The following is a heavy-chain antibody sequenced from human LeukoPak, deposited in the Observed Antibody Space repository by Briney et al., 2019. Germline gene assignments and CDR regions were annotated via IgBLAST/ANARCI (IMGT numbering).Heavy chain of an antibody. Sequence: GGSLRLSCAASGFTFSSYAMSWVRQAPGKGLEWVSTISGSGGDTYYTYSVKSRFTISTDNRKNSLYLQINSLRAEDTAVYYCTRDLDLYNDAFDVWGQGTRVIVSS. V-gene: IGHV3-23*01. D-gene: IGHD1-14*01. J-gene: IGHJ3*01. CDR1: GFTFSSYA. CDR2: ISGSGGDT. CDR3: TRDLDLYNDAFDV.